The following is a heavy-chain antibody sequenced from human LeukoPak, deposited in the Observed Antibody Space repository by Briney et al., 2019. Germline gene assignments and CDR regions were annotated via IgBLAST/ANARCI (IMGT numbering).Heavy chain of an antibody. Sequence: PSETLSLTCTVSGGSISSSSYYWRWIRQPPGKGLEWIGNIFYSGSTYYNPSLKSRLTISVDTSKNQFSLKLSSVTAADTAVYYWVGSSDWFGNWFDTWGQGALVTVSS. CDR1: GGSISSSSYY. CDR3: VGSSDWFGNWFDT. V-gene: IGHV4-39*01. CDR2: IFYSGST. J-gene: IGHJ5*02. D-gene: IGHD6-19*01.